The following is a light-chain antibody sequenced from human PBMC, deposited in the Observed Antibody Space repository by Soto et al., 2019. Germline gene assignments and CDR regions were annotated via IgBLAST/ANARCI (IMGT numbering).Light chain of an antibody. CDR2: AAS. V-gene: IGKV1-27*01. CDR3: QKYYSAPPFT. CDR1: QGISNY. Sequence: DIQMTQSPSSLSASVGDRVTITCRASQGISNYLAWYQQKPGKVPKLLIHAASTLQSGVPSRFSGSGSGTDFTLTISSLQPEDVATYYCQKYYSAPPFTFGPGTKVDIK. J-gene: IGKJ3*01.